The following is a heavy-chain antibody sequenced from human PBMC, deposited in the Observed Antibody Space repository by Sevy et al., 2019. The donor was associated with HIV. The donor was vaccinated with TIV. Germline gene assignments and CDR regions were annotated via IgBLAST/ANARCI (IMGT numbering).Heavy chain of an antibody. D-gene: IGHD3-22*01. CDR1: GFTISKYG. Sequence: GESLKISCAASGFTISKYGMHWVRQAPGKGLEWVALIWYDGSNKYYADSVKGRFTISRDNSKNTLYLQMNSLRAEDTAVYYCVRGADYYDSSGANCDYWGQGTLVTVSS. J-gene: IGHJ4*02. CDR3: VRGADYYDSSGANCDY. CDR2: IWYDGSNK. V-gene: IGHV3-33*01.